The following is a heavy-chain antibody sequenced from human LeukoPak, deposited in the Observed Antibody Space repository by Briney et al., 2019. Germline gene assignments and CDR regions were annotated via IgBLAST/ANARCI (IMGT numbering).Heavy chain of an antibody. CDR2: MNPSGGST. V-gene: IGHV1-46*01. CDR3: ARGAYCSSASCYPGAFDI. J-gene: IGHJ3*02. D-gene: IGHD2-2*01. CDR1: GYIFTSYF. Sequence: ASVKVSCKASGYIFTSYFMHWVRQAPGQGLEWMAIMNPSGGSTTFAQKFQGRVTMTRDTSTSTVYMELSSLRSEDTAVYYCARGAYCSSASCYPGAFDIWGQGTMVAVSS.